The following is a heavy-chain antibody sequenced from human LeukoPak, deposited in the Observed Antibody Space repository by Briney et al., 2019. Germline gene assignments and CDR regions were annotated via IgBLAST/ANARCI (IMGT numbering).Heavy chain of an antibody. CDR2: IIPIFGIA. J-gene: IGHJ4*02. CDR3: ARGWYYDSSGYDYEALAAFDY. Sequence: PVKVSCKASGGTFSSYAISWVRQAPGPGLEWMGGIIPIFGIANYAQKFQGRVTITTDESTSTAYMELSSMRSEDTAVYYCARGWYYDSSGYDYEALAAFDYWCEETLLTVSS. D-gene: IGHD3-22*01. CDR1: GGTFSSYA. V-gene: IGHV1-69*05.